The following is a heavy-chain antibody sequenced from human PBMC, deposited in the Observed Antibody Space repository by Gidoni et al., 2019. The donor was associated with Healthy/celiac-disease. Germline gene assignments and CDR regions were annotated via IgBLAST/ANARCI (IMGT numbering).Heavy chain of an antibody. CDR1: GYTFTGYY. D-gene: IGHD4-17*01. J-gene: IGHJ5*02. CDR3: ARDAPTVTAP. V-gene: IGHV1-2*02. Sequence: QLQLVQSGAEVKKPGASVTVSCQASGYTFTGYYMHWVRQAPGQGVEWMGWINPNSGGTNYAQKFQGSVTMTRDTSISTAYMELSRLRSDDTAVYYCARDAPTVTAPWGQGTLVTVSS. CDR2: INPNSGGT.